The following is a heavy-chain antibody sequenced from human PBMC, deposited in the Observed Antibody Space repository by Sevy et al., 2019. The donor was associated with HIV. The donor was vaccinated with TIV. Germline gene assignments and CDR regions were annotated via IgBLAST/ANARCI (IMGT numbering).Heavy chain of an antibody. CDR1: GYTFSGYA. V-gene: IGHV3-23*01. CDR2: ISASGIST. CDR3: AKDRGAVVEGGEYYLDY. J-gene: IGHJ4*02. Sequence: GGSLRLSCAGSGYTFSGYAMSWVRQAPGKGLEWVSAISASGISTYYAGSVKGRVTISRDNSKNTLYLAMDSLRDDDTALYYCAKDRGAVVEGGEYYLDYWGRGTLVTVSS. D-gene: IGHD2-15*01.